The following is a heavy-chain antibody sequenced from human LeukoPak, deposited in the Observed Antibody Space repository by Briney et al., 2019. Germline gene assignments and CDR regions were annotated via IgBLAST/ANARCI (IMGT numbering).Heavy chain of an antibody. CDR2: IWYDGSNK. Sequence: RAGRSLRLSCAASGFTFSSYGMHWVRQAPGKGLEWVAVIWYDGSNKYYADSVKGRFTISRDNSKNTLYLQMNSLRAEDTVVYYCAREGQLIDAFDIWGQGTMVTVSS. J-gene: IGHJ3*02. D-gene: IGHD6-6*01. CDR1: GFTFSSYG. CDR3: AREGQLIDAFDI. V-gene: IGHV3-33*01.